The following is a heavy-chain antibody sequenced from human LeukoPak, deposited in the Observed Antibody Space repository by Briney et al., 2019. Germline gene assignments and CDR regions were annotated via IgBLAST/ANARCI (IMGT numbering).Heavy chain of an antibody. CDR1: GGSISSYY. CDR3: ARDGLPRYYDFWSGYGAGYYYYYMDV. D-gene: IGHD3-3*01. Sequence: PSETLSLTCTVSGGSISSYYWSWIRQPPGKGLEWIGYIYYSGSTNYNPSLKSRVTISVDTSKNQFSLKLSSVTAADTAVYYCARDGLPRYYDFWSGYGAGYYYYYMDVWGKGTTVTVSS. J-gene: IGHJ6*03. CDR2: IYYSGST. V-gene: IGHV4-59*01.